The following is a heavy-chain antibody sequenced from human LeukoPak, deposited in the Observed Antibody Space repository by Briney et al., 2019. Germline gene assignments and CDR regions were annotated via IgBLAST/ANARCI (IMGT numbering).Heavy chain of an antibody. V-gene: IGHV4-61*02. CDR3: ARDRCSGGSCYPPYNWFDP. Sequence: SETLSLTCAVSGGSLSSGGYSWSWIRQPAGKGLEWIGRIYTSGSTNYNPSLKSRVTMSVDTSKNQFSLKLSSVTAADTAVYYCARDRCSGGSCYPPYNWFDPWGQGTLVTVSS. J-gene: IGHJ5*02. CDR1: GGSLSSGGYS. CDR2: IYTSGST. D-gene: IGHD2-15*01.